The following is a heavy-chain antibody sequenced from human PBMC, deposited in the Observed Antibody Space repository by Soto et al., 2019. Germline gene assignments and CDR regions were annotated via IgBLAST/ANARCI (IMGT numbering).Heavy chain of an antibody. CDR2: INPSGGST. D-gene: IGHD6-13*01. CDR1: GYTFTSYY. J-gene: IGHJ6*02. Sequence: ASVKVSCKASGYTFTSYYMHWVRQAPGQGLEWMGIINPSGGSTSYAQKFQGRVTMTRDTSTSTVYMELSSLRSEDTAVYYCASARPIVGIAEAGKPYYYYGMDVWGQGTTVTVSS. CDR3: ASARPIVGIAEAGKPYYYYGMDV. V-gene: IGHV1-46*01.